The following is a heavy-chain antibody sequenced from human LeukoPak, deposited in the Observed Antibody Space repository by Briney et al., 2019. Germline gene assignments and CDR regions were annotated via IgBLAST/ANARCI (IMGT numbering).Heavy chain of an antibody. Sequence: GGSLRLSCAASGFTFNSYAMAWVRQAPGKGLEWVSVIGRSGGDIQYVDSVKGRFTISRDNSKNTLYLQMNSLRAEDTAVYYCAKTRPLDSSSWSHGDYWGQGTLVTVSS. CDR3: AKTRPLDSSSWSHGDY. CDR1: GFTFNSYA. D-gene: IGHD6-13*01. V-gene: IGHV3-23*01. CDR2: IGRSGGDI. J-gene: IGHJ4*02.